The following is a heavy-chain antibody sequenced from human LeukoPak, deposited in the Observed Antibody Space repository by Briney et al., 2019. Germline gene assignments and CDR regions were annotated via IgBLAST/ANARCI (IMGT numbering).Heavy chain of an antibody. CDR3: TLIQGWGSGSYYRDF. J-gene: IGHJ4*02. CDR2: VKSRSAGETT. D-gene: IGHD3-10*01. CDR1: EFSISNDW. Sequence: GGSPRLSCAASEFSISNDWMSWVRQAPGKGLEWVARVKSRSAGETTDYAAPVKGRFTISRDDSKNTLYLQMNSLKTEDTAVYYCTLIQGWGSGSYYRDFWGQGTLVTVSS. V-gene: IGHV3-15*01.